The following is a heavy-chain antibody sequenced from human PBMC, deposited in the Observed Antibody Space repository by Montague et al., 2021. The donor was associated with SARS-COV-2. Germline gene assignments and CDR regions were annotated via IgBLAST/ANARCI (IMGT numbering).Heavy chain of an antibody. CDR1: GSSISSETHY. CDR2: IFYSGST. D-gene: IGHD6-19*01. V-gene: IGHV4-39*01. CDR3: ASQPIPVTGSGEFDY. J-gene: IGHJ4*02. Sequence: SETLSLTCTVSGSSISSETHYWGWIRQPPGKGLEWIGSIFYSGSTYYNSSLKSRVSISVDTSKNRFSLRLRSVTAADTAVCYCASQPIPVTGSGEFDYWGPGTLVTVSS.